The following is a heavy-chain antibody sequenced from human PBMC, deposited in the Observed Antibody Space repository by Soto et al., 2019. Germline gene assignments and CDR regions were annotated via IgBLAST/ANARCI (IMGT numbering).Heavy chain of an antibody. D-gene: IGHD2-15*01. J-gene: IGHJ3*02. CDR1: GGSISSYF. CDR3: ASLVAATKDAFDI. V-gene: IGHV4-59*01. CDR2: IYYSGST. Sequence: SETLSLTCTVSGGSISSYFWSWIRQPPGKGLEWIGYIYYSGSTNYNPSLKSRVTISVDTSKNQFSLKLSSVTAADTAVYYCASLVAATKDAFDIWGQGTMVTVSS.